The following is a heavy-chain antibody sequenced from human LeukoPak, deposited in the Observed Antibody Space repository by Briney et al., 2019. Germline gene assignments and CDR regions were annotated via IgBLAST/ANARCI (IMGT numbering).Heavy chain of an antibody. D-gene: IGHD3-10*01. CDR1: GFTFSSYW. CDR2: INTDGSST. CDR3: ARGSYYNTFFDY. Sequence: GGSLRLSCAASGFTFSSYWMHWVRQAPGKGLAWVSRINTDGSSTNYADSVKGRFTISRDNAKNTLYLQMNSLRAEDTAVFFCARGSYYNTFFDYWGQGTLVTVSS. V-gene: IGHV3-74*01. J-gene: IGHJ4*02.